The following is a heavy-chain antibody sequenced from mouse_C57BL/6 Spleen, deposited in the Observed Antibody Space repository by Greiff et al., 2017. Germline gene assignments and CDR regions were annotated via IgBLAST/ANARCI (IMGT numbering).Heavy chain of an antibody. CDR2: VYHGDGET. D-gene: IGHD1-1*01. V-gene: IGHV1-82*01. CDR3: ARRYGSRGEGYFDV. J-gene: IGHJ1*03. CDR1: GYAFSSSW. Sequence: VQLQQSGPELVKPGAPVKISCKASGYAFSSSWMNWVRQRRGEGLEWIGRVYHGDGETNNKGKFKGKATLTADKSSSTAYMQLSSLTSEDSAVYFCARRYGSRGEGYFDVWGTGTTGTVSS.